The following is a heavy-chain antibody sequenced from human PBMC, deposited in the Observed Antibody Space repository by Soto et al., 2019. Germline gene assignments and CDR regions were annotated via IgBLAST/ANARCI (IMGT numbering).Heavy chain of an antibody. CDR1: GFTFSSYS. D-gene: IGHD5-18*01. CDR2: ISSSSSTV. J-gene: IGHJ4*02. Sequence: EVQLVESGGGLVQPGGSLRLSCAASGFTFSSYSMNWVRQAPGKGLEWVSYISSSSSTVYYADSVKGRFTISRDNAKNSLYLQMNSLRDEDTAVYYCVRDADTAMAPGYFDYWGQGTLVTVSS. V-gene: IGHV3-48*02. CDR3: VRDADTAMAPGYFDY.